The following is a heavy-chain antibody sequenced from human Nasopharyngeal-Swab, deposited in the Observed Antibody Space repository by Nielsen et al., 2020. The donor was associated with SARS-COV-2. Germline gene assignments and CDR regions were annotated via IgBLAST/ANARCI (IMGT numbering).Heavy chain of an antibody. V-gene: IGHV3-53*01. J-gene: IGHJ6*03. CDR2: IYSAGQT. CDR1: GFTVSGNF. CDR3: ARDRPQYCTNGVCFFSNYYSYYMDV. Sequence: GESLKISCAASGFTVSGNFMTWVRQAPGKGLEWVSVIYSAGQTNYADSVKGRFTISRDNSKNTLYLQMNSLRAEDTAVYFCARDRPQYCTNGVCFFSNYYSYYMDVWGKGTTVTVSS. D-gene: IGHD2-8*01.